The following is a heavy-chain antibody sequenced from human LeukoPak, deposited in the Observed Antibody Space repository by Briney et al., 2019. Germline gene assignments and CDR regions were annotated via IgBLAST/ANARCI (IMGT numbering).Heavy chain of an antibody. V-gene: IGHV3-23*01. CDR2: ISGSGGST. D-gene: IGHD2-2*01. CDR1: GFTVSSNY. Sequence: GGSLRLSCAASGFTVSSNYMSWVRQAPGKGLEWVSAISGSGGSTYYADSVKGRFTISRDNSKNTLYLQMNSLRAEDTAVYYCATPGGYQLLSWFDPWGQGTLVTVSS. J-gene: IGHJ5*02. CDR3: ATPGGYQLLSWFDP.